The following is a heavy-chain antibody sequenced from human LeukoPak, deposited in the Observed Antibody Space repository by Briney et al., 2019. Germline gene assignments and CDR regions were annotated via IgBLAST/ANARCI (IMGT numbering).Heavy chain of an antibody. Sequence: SETLSLTCTVSGGSISSHYWSWIRQPPGKGLEWIGYIYYSGSTNYNPSLKSRVTISVDTSKNQFSLKLSSVTAADTAVYYCAGSSSWPYYFDYWGQGTLVTVSS. J-gene: IGHJ4*02. D-gene: IGHD6-13*01. CDR3: AGSSSWPYYFDY. V-gene: IGHV4-59*11. CDR1: GGSISSHY. CDR2: IYYSGST.